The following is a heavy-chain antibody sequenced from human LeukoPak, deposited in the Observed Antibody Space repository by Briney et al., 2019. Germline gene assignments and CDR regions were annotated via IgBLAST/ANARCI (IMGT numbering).Heavy chain of an antibody. CDR3: AELGITMIGGV. D-gene: IGHD3-10*02. CDR1: GFTFSNYW. V-gene: IGHV3-74*01. CDR2: INSDGINT. J-gene: IGHJ6*04. Sequence: GGSLRLSCAASGFTFSNYWMHWVRQAPGKGLVWVSRINSDGINTSYADSVKGRFTISRDNAKNTLYLQMNSLRAEDTAVYYCAELGITMIGGVWGKGTTVTISS.